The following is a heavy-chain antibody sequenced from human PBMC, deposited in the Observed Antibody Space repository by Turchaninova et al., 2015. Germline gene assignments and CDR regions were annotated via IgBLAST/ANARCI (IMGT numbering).Heavy chain of an antibody. V-gene: IGHV4-38-2*01. CDR1: GYSISSDYY. D-gene: IGHD4-17*01. CDR2: FYHSGTF. Sequence: QVRLQESGPGLVKPSETLSLPCAVSGYSISSDYYGGWIRQPPGKGLEWIGTFYHSGTFYYNPSLNGRLTISADTSKNHFSLWLKSVTAADTAVYYCARHGSTTLTYFDSWGQGTLVTVSS. CDR3: ARHGSTTLTYFDS. J-gene: IGHJ4*02.